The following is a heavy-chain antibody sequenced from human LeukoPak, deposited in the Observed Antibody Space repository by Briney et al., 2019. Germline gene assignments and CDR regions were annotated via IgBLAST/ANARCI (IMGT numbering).Heavy chain of an antibody. J-gene: IGHJ3*02. Sequence: PGGSLRLSCAVSGFTSSGDWMHWVRQAPGKGLVWVSRSKNDGSSTSYADSAKGRFTISRDNAKNTLYLQMNSLRAEDTAVYYCARELPRIGGQTDASDIWGQGTMVTVS. CDR2: SKNDGSST. V-gene: IGHV3-74*01. CDR3: ARELPRIGGQTDASDI. D-gene: IGHD3-16*01. CDR1: GFTSSGDW.